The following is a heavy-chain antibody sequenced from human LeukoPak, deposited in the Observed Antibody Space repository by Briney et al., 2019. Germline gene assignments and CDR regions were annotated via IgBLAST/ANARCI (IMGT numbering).Heavy chain of an antibody. CDR3: AATLRPYDAFDI. J-gene: IGHJ3*02. D-gene: IGHD4-17*01. V-gene: IGHV1-58*02. Sequence: ASVKVSCKASGFTFTSSAMQWVRQARGQRLEWIGWIVVGSGNTNYAQKFQERVTITRDMSTSTAYMGLSSLRSEDTAVYYCAATLRPYDAFDIWGQGTMVTVSS. CDR2: IVVGSGNT. CDR1: GFTFTSSA.